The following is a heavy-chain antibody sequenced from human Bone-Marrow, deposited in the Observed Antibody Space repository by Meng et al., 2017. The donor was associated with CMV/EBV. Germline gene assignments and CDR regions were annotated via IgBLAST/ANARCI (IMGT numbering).Heavy chain of an antibody. D-gene: IGHD2-2*01. Sequence: YSWRWIRQPPGKGLEWIGEINHSGSTNYNPSLKSRVTLSVDTSKNQFSLKLSSVTAADTAVYYWARGYRGGGGYCSSTSCSAYNWFDPWGQGTLVTVSS. CDR1: YS. J-gene: IGHJ5*02. CDR2: INHSGST. V-gene: IGHV4-34*01. CDR3: ARGYRGGGGYCSSTSCSAYNWFDP.